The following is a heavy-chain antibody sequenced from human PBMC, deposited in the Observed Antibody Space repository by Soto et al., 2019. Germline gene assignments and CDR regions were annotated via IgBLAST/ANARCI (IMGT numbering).Heavy chain of an antibody. CDR2: IYHSGST. J-gene: IGHJ4*02. D-gene: IGHD6-13*01. V-gene: IGHV4-4*02. CDR3: ATGLSSSWYSHNDS. Sequence: QVQLQESGPRLVKPSGPLSLTCGVSGDSIISSNWWSWVRQPLGKGLEWIGEIYHSGSTHYNPSLKSRVTMSVDKSKNHFSLKLTSVTAADTAVYFCATGLSSSWYSHNDSWGQGPLVTVSS. CDR1: GDSIISSNW.